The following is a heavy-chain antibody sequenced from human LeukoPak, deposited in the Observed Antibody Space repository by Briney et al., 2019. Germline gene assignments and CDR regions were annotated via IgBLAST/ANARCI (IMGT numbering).Heavy chain of an antibody. V-gene: IGHV3-53*01. CDR3: ARDSHPMIPGY. D-gene: IGHD3-22*01. CDR2: IYSDGST. J-gene: IGHJ4*02. Sequence: GGSLRLSCAASGFTVSSNYMSWVRQAPGKGLEWVSVIYSDGSTYYADSVKGRFTISRDNSKNTVYLQMNSLRAEDTAVYYCARDSHPMIPGYWGQGTLVTVSS. CDR1: GFTVSSNY.